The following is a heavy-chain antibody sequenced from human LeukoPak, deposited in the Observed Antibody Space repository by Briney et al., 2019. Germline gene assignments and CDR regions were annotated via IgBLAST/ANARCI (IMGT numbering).Heavy chain of an antibody. CDR3: ARVVRGVKYYFDY. CDR2: MNPNSGNT. J-gene: IGHJ4*02. V-gene: IGHV1-8*03. D-gene: IGHD3-10*01. Sequence: ASVKVSCKASGYTFTDYHIHWVRQATGQGLEWMGWMNPNSGNTGYAQKFQGRVTITRNTSISTAYMELSSLRSEDTAVYYCARVVRGVKYYFDYWGQGTLVTVSS. CDR1: GYTFTDYH.